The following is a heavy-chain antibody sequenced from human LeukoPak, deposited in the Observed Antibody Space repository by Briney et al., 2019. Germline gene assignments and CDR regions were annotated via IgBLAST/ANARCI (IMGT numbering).Heavy chain of an antibody. CDR2: INHSGST. V-gene: IGHV4-34*01. CDR1: GGSFSGYY. J-gene: IGHJ4*02. Sequence: SETLSLTCAVYGGSFSGYYWSWIRQPPGKGLEWIGEINHSGSTNYNPSLKSRVTISVDTSKNQFSLKLSSVTAADTAVYYCARGVTFDYGGNSSPFDYWGQGTLVTVSS. CDR3: ARGVTFDYGGNSSPFDY. D-gene: IGHD4-23*01.